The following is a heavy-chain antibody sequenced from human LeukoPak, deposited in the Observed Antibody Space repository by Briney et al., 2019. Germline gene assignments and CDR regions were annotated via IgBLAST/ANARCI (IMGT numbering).Heavy chain of an antibody. V-gene: IGHV3-23*01. CDR1: GFTFSSYV. J-gene: IGHJ3*02. CDR2: ISGSGDNT. Sequence: GGSLRLSCAASGFTFSSYVMTWVRQAPGKGLEWVSCISGSGDNTYYPDSVRGRFTISRDNFKNTLYLQMNSLKTEDTAVYYCTRHGGRDYYDSTEDAFDIWGQGTMVTVSS. CDR3: TRHGGRDYYDSTEDAFDI. D-gene: IGHD3-22*01.